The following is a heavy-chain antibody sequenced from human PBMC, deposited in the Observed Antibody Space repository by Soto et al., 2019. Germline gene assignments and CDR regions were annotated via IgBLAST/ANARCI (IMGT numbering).Heavy chain of an antibody. D-gene: IGHD3-10*01. CDR3: ARGPTPHRITMVRGVIRD. CDR1: GGSFSGYY. J-gene: IGHJ4*02. Sequence: QVQLQQWGAGLLKPSETLSLTCAVYGGSFSGYYWSWIRQPPGKGLEWIGEINHSGSTNYNPSLKSRVTISVDTSKTQFSLKLSSVTAADTAVYYCARGPTPHRITMVRGVIRDWGQGTLVTVSS. V-gene: IGHV4-34*01. CDR2: INHSGST.